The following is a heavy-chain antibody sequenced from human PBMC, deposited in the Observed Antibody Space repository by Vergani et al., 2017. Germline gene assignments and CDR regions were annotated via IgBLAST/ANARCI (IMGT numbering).Heavy chain of an antibody. CDR2: ISGNNDDV. CDR3: VGDIRVSRT. Sequence: EVQMVVSGGGLVKPGGSLRLSCVASGFTFSHYSMNWVRQAPGKRLEWVSSISGNNDDVYYADSVKGRFTISRDNAKNSLYLDMGRLRAEDTAVYYCVGDIRVSRTWGQGTLVADSS. V-gene: IGHV3-21*01. J-gene: IGHJ3*01. CDR1: GFTFSHYS.